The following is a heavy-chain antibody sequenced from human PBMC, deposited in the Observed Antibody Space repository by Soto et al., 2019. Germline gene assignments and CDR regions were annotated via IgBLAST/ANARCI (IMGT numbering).Heavy chain of an antibody. CDR2: IFYSGST. V-gene: IGHV4-61*01. Sequence: QVQLQESGPGLVRPSETLSLTCTVSGDSVSSSNYYWSWIRQSPVKGLEWIGYIFYSGSTNYNPSLKSRVTISVDTSKNQFSLNLRSVTAADTAVYYCARDVTTSGRHPPESTWGQGTLVTVS. J-gene: IGHJ5*02. CDR3: ARDVTTSGRHPPEST. CDR1: GDSVSSSNYY. D-gene: IGHD6-19*01.